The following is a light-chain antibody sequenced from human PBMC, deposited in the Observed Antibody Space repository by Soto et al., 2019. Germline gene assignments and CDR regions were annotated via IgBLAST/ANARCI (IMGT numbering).Light chain of an antibody. CDR3: YSYAGSSTYV. V-gene: IGLV2-23*02. CDR1: SSDVGTYNL. CDR2: EVN. J-gene: IGLJ1*01. Sequence: SALTQPASVSGSLGQSITISCTGTSSDVGTYNLVSWYQQLPDKAPKLIIHEVNKRPSGVSTRFSGSKSGNTASLTISGLQAEDDADYHSYSYAGSSTYVFGTGTKLTVL.